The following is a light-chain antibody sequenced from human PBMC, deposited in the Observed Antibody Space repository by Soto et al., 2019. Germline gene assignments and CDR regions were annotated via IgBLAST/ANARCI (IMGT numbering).Light chain of an antibody. J-gene: IGLJ1*01. CDR1: SSDVGSYNL. CDR3: CSYAGSSTYYV. Sequence: QSALTQPASVSGSPGQSITISCTGTSSDVGSYNLVSWYQQHPGEAPKLMIYEVSKRPSGVSNRFSGSKSGNTASLTIFGLQAEDEAHYYCCSYAGSSTYYVFGTGTKVTVL. CDR2: EVS. V-gene: IGLV2-23*02.